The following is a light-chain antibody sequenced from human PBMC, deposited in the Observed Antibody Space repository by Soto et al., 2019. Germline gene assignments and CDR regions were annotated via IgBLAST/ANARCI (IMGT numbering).Light chain of an antibody. CDR1: SSNIGINT. CDR2: GNN. Sequence: QSVLTQPPSASGTPGQTITISCSGGSSNIGINTVSWYEHLPGTAPRLLIYGNNQRPSGVPDRFSGSKSGTSASLAISGLQSEDEAHYYCATWDDSLEVHVFGTGTKVTVL. V-gene: IGLV1-44*01. J-gene: IGLJ1*01. CDR3: ATWDDSLEVHV.